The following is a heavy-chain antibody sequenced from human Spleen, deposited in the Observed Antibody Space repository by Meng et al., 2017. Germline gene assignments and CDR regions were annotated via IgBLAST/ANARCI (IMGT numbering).Heavy chain of an antibody. CDR2: IYYSGST. Sequence: VQLQGSGPGLVKHSQSLSLTCTVSGGSISSSGYYWSWIRQHPGKGLEWIGYIYYSGSTYYNPSVKSLVTISVDTSKNQFSLKLSSVTAADTAVYYCARFRTTNYWYFDLWGRGTLVTVSS. J-gene: IGHJ2*01. CDR1: GGSISSSGYY. CDR3: ARFRTTNYWYFDL. D-gene: IGHD4-17*01. V-gene: IGHV4-31*01.